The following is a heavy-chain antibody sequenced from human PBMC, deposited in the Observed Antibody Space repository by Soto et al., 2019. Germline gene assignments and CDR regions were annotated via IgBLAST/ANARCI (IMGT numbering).Heavy chain of an antibody. CDR3: ARVGGYSYGGVDY. D-gene: IGHD5-18*01. V-gene: IGHV1-46*01. CDR1: GYTFTCCY. CDR2: INPSGGST. J-gene: IGHJ4*02. Sequence: ASVKVSCKASGYTFTCCYMHWVRQAPGQGREWMGIINPSGGSTTYAQKFQGRVTMTRDTSASTVYMELSSLRFEDTAVYYCARVGGYSYGGVDYWGQGTLVTVSS.